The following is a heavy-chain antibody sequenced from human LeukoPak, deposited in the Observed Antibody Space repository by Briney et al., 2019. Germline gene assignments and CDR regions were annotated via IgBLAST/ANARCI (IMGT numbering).Heavy chain of an antibody. Sequence: SETLSFTCTVSGGSISSGSYYWSWIRQPAGKGLEWIGRIYTSGSTNYNPSLKSRVTISVDTSKNQFSLKLSSVTAADTAVYYCARGEYYDSSGYLLDYWGQGTLVTVSS. D-gene: IGHD3-22*01. CDR1: GGSISSGSYY. V-gene: IGHV4-61*02. CDR3: ARGEYYDSSGYLLDY. CDR2: IYTSGST. J-gene: IGHJ4*02.